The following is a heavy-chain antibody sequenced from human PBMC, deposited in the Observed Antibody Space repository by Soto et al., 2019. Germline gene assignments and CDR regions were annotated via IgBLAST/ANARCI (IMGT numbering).Heavy chain of an antibody. CDR3: ARGQRFSDWFDP. D-gene: IGHD3-3*01. J-gene: IGHJ5*02. CDR2: IYISGTT. Sequence: QVQLQESGPGLVKPSETLSLNCTVTGGTISGYYWTWIWQSAVGGLEWIGRIYISGTTNYNPSLKSRVTISLDTSMNHFSLGLSSVTDADTAVYYCARGQRFSDWFDPWGQGTLVTVSS. V-gene: IGHV4-4*07. CDR1: GGTISGYY.